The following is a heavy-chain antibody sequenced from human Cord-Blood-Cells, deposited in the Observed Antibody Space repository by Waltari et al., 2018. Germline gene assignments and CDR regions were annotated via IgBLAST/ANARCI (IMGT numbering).Heavy chain of an antibody. CDR2: IIPIVGMT. D-gene: IGHD1-26*01. V-gene: IGHV1-69*09. CDR3: ASESSMQCELPHYVEC. CDR1: GGTYSSYA. J-gene: IGHJ4*02. Sequence: QLQLASSGAEVTKPGTSVKVSCKSSGGTYSSYAVSWVRQAPGGGLEWMGRIIPIVGMTNDARKSQGNVTITPKNATRTAYMELRGLGCEDTAVYCCASESSMQCELPHYVECWRQEARVTVSS.